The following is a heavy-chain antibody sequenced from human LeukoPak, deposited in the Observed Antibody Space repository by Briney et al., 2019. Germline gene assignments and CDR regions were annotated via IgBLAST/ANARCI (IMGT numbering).Heavy chain of an antibody. CDR1: GFSFSRHW. V-gene: IGHV3-48*04. J-gene: IGHJ2*01. D-gene: IGHD2-2*02. CDR3: AREEQIGYCSSTSCYKSYWYFDL. Sequence: GGSLRLSCAASGFSFSRHWMSWVRQAPGKGLEWVSYISSSSSTIYYADSVKGRFTISRDNAKNSLYLQMNSLRAEDTAVYYCAREEQIGYCSSTSCYKSYWYFDLWGRGTLVTVSS. CDR2: ISSSSSTI.